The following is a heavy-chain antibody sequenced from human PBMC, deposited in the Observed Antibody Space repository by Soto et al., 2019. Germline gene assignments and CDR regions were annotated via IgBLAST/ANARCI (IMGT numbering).Heavy chain of an antibody. CDR3: ASWTTVTPERFDAFAI. J-gene: IGHJ3*02. CDR1: GGSISSYY. Sequence: PSETLSLTCTVSGGSISSYYWIWIRQPPGKGLEWIGYIYYSGSTNYNPSLKSRVTISVDTSKNQFSLKLSSVTAADTAVYYCASWTTVTPERFDAFAIWVQGTMVTVSS. D-gene: IGHD4-17*01. V-gene: IGHV4-59*01. CDR2: IYYSGST.